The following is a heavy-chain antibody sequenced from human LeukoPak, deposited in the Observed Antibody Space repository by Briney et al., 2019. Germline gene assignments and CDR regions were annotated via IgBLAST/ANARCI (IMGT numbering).Heavy chain of an antibody. CDR2: ICTSSTYI. D-gene: IGHD1-14*01. Sequence: GGSLRLSCAASGFTFSAYSMNWVRQAPGKGLEWVSSICTSSTYIYYADSVKGRCTISRDNANTSIYLQMNSLRAEDTAVYYCARHEPVITLSSYYYGMDVWGPGTTVTVSS. CDR3: ARHEPVITLSSYYYGMDV. CDR1: GFTFSAYS. V-gene: IGHV3-21*01. J-gene: IGHJ6*02.